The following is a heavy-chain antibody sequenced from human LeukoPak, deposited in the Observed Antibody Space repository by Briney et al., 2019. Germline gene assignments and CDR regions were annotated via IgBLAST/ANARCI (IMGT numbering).Heavy chain of an antibody. D-gene: IGHD4-17*01. CDR1: GGSISSYY. V-gene: IGHV4-59*01. CDR2: IYYSGST. Sequence: PSETLSLTCTVSGGSISSYYWSWIRQPPGKGLEWIGYIYYSGSTNYNPSLKSRVTISVDTSKNQFSLKLSSVTAADTAVYYCARGDYGDHNYYYYGMDVWGQGTTVTASS. CDR3: ARGDYGDHNYYYYGMDV. J-gene: IGHJ6*02.